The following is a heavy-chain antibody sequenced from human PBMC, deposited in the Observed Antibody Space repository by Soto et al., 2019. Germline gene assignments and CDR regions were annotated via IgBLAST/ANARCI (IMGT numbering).Heavy chain of an antibody. J-gene: IGHJ4*02. V-gene: IGHV1-8*01. CDR1: GYTFTSYD. CDR2: MNPNSGNT. D-gene: IGHD3-10*01. CDR3: ARGPSRLLWLGELLSFAY. Sequence: ASVKVSCKASGYTFTSYDINCVRQATGQGLEWMGWMNPNSGNTGYAQKFQGRVTMTRNTSISTAYMELSSLRSEDTAVYYCARGPSRLLWLGELLSFAYWGQGTLVTVSS.